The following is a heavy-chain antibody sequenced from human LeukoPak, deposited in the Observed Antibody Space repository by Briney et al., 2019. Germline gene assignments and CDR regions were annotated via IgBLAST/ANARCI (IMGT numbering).Heavy chain of an antibody. Sequence: GASVKVSCKASGGTFSSYAISWVRQAPGQGLEWMGRINPNSGGTNYAQKFQGRVTMTRDTSISTAYMELSRLRSDDTAVYYCARVFNDILTGYDHWGQGTLVTVSS. CDR2: INPNSGGT. CDR3: ARVFNDILTGYDH. J-gene: IGHJ4*02. CDR1: GGTFSSYA. D-gene: IGHD3-9*01. V-gene: IGHV1-2*06.